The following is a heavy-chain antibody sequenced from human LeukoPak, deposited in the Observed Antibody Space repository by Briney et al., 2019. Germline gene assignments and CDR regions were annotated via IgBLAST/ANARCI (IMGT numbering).Heavy chain of an antibody. D-gene: IGHD3-22*01. V-gene: IGHV3-66*01. Sequence: GGSLRLSCTASGFTFSIYSMCWVRQAPGKGLEWVSVIYSGCGTYYAASVKGRFTISRDNSKNTLYLQMNSLRAEDTAVYYCARDSSGPLYWGQGTLVTVSS. CDR3: ARDSSGPLY. CDR2: IYSGCGT. J-gene: IGHJ4*02. CDR1: GFTFSIYS.